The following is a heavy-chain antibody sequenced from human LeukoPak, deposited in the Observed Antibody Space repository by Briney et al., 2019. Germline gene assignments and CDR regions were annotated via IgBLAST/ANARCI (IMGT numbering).Heavy chain of an antibody. Sequence: RASVKVSCKASGYTFTSYGISWVRQAPGQGREWMGWISAYNGNTNYAQKLQGRVTMTTDTSTSTAYMELRSPRSDDTAVYYCARDASSGLFDYWGQGTLVTVSS. J-gene: IGHJ4*02. CDR1: GYTFTSYG. D-gene: IGHD6-25*01. CDR2: ISAYNGNT. CDR3: ARDASSGLFDY. V-gene: IGHV1-18*04.